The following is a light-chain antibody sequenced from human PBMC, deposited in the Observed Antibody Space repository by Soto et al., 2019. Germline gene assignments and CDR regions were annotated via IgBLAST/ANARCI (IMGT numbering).Light chain of an antibody. Sequence: EIVMTQSPATLSVSPGERATLSCRASQSVSSNLAWYQQKPGQTPQLLTYVASTRATGIPARFSGSGSGTEFTLTISSLQSEDFAVYYCQQYNVWPLTFGGGTKVEFK. CDR2: VAS. CDR3: QQYNVWPLT. V-gene: IGKV3-15*01. CDR1: QSVSSN. J-gene: IGKJ4*01.